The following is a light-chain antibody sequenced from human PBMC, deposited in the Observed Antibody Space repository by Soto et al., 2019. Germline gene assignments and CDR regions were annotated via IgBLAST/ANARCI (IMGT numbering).Light chain of an antibody. CDR1: SSNIGSNT. CDR2: RNN. CDR3: AAWDDSLNGHV. J-gene: IGLJ1*01. Sequence: QAVVTQPPSASGTPGQRVTISCSGSSSNIGSNTANWYQQLPGTAPKLLIYRNNQRPSGVPDRFSGSKSGTSASLAISGLQSEDEADYFCAAWDDSLNGHVFGTGTKVTVL. V-gene: IGLV1-44*01.